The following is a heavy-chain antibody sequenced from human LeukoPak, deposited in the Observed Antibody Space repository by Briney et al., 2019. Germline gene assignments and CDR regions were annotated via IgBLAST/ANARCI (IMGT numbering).Heavy chain of an antibody. V-gene: IGHV3-23*01. Sequence: PGGSLRLSCVASGFTFSTHVMSWVRQAPGKGLEWVSAISGSGGSTYYADSVKGRFTISRDNSKNTLYPQMNSLRAEDTAVYYCAKDSPFPSYYFDYWGQGTLVTVSS. CDR3: AKDSPFPSYYFDY. CDR1: GFTFSTHV. J-gene: IGHJ4*02. D-gene: IGHD2/OR15-2a*01. CDR2: ISGSGGST.